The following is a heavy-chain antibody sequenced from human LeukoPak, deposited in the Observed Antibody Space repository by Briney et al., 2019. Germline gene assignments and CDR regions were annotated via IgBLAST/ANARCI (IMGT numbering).Heavy chain of an antibody. Sequence: PGGSLRLSCAASGFPFSSYWMSWVRQAPGKGLEWVANIKQDGSEKYYVDSVKGRFTISRDNAKNSLYLQMNSLRAEDTAVYYCARRKYYYEDRDAFDIWGQGTMVTVSS. D-gene: IGHD3-22*01. CDR3: ARRKYYYEDRDAFDI. J-gene: IGHJ3*02. CDR1: GFPFSSYW. V-gene: IGHV3-7*01. CDR2: IKQDGSEK.